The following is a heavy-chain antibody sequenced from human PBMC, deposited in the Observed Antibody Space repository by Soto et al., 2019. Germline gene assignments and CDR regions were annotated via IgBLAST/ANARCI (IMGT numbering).Heavy chain of an antibody. V-gene: IGHV3-11*06. J-gene: IGHJ5*02. D-gene: IGHD2-15*01. Sequence: QVQLVESGGGLVPPGASLRLSCAGSGFTFGDSYMNWIRQAPAKGLEWLSYISPGSRYPAYADSVKGRFTISRDNARRSLFLQMTSLTAEDTAMYYCVRGGGGGLFDPWGQGTMVTFSS. CDR3: VRGGGGGLFDP. CDR2: ISPGSRYP. CDR1: GFTFGDSY.